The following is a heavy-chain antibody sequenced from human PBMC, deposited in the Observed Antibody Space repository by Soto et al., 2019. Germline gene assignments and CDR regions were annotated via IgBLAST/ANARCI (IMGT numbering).Heavy chain of an antibody. CDR1: GGSISSYY. CDR3: ARRWGTYFDF. CDR2: IYYSGST. V-gene: IGHV4-59*01. J-gene: IGHJ4*02. D-gene: IGHD7-27*01. Sequence: SETLSLTCTVSGGSISSYYWSWSRQPPGKGLEWIGYIYYSGSTDYDPSLKSRVTISVDTSKNQFSLKLSSVTAADTAVYYCARRWGTYFDFWGQETLVTVSS.